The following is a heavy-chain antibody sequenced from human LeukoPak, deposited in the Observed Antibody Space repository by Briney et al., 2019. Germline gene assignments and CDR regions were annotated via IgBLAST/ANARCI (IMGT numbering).Heavy chain of an antibody. J-gene: IGHJ5*02. D-gene: IGHD3-9*01. CDR1: GYTFTSYG. V-gene: IGHV1-18*01. Sequence: ASVKVSCKASGYTFTSYGISWVRRAPGQGLEWMGWISAYNGNTNYAQKLQGRVTMTTDTSTSTAYMELWSLRSDDTAVYYCARWYYDILTGDNWFDPWGQGTLVTVSS. CDR3: ARWYYDILTGDNWFDP. CDR2: ISAYNGNT.